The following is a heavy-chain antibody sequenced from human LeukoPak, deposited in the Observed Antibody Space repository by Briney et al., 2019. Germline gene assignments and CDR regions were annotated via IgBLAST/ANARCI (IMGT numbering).Heavy chain of an antibody. D-gene: IGHD6-13*01. CDR3: ARGVLRIAAAGTGNWFDP. V-gene: IGHV3-74*01. CDR2: INSDGSST. J-gene: IGHJ5*02. Sequence: PGGSLRLSCAASGFTFSSYGMHWVRQAPGKGLVWVSRINSDGSSTSYADSVKGRFTISRDNAKNTLYLQMNSLRAEDTAVYYCARGVLRIAAAGTGNWFDPWGQGTLVTVSS. CDR1: GFTFSSYG.